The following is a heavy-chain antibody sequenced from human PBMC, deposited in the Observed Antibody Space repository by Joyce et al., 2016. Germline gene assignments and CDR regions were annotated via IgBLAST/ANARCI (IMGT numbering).Heavy chain of an antibody. D-gene: IGHD6-19*01. Sequence: QVQLVQSGAEVKKPGASVKVSCKASGFTSSGVHTFPAVLQSSGLYSLNPNSGDTKFAQKFQAWVTMTRDTSIRTTYMELSRLRSDDTAIYYCARDGAGRGAFDIWGQGTMVTVSS. J-gene: IGHJ3*02. V-gene: IGHV1-2*04. CDR2: LNPNSGDT. CDR3: ARDGAGRGAFDI. CDR1: GFTSSGVH.